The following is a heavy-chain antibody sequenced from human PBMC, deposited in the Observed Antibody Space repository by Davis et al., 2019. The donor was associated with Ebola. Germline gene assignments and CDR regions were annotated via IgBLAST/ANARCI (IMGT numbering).Heavy chain of an antibody. J-gene: IGHJ4*02. Sequence: GESLKISCETSGFTFSSYSMNWVRQAPGKGLEWVSYISSSSSTIYYADSVKGRFTISRDNAKNSLYLQMNSLRDEDTAVYYCARDDTMVQGVPFDYWGQGTLVTVSS. CDR3: ARDDTMVQGVPFDY. D-gene: IGHD3-10*01. CDR2: ISSSSSTI. V-gene: IGHV3-48*02. CDR1: GFTFSSYS.